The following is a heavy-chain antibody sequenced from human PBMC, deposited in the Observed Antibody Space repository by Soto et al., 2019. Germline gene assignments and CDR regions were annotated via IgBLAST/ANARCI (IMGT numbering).Heavy chain of an antibody. CDR3: ARSVGVGDSSGHDDY. D-gene: IGHD6-19*01. Sequence: QVQLVQSGAEVKKPGSSVKVSCKASGGTFSSYAISWVRQAPGQGLEWMGGIIPIFGTANYAQKFQGRVTITADERTSTAYMGLGRRRAEAPAVYYCARSVGVGDSSGHDDYWGQGTLVTVSP. V-gene: IGHV1-69*12. CDR1: GGTFSSYA. J-gene: IGHJ4*02. CDR2: IIPIFGTA.